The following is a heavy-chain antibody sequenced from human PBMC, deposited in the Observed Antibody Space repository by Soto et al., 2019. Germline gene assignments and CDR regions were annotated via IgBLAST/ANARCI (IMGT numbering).Heavy chain of an antibody. CDR2: ISGRDGST. J-gene: IGHJ4*02. CDR1: GFTFSSYA. V-gene: IGHV3-23*01. Sequence: EVQLLESGGGLVQPGGSLRLSCAASGFTFSSYAMSWVRQAPGKGLEWVSGISGRDGSTYYADSVKGRFTISRDNTKNTMYLQMNSPGAEDTALYYCPKGVGVSSDRRDYWGQGTLVTASS. CDR3: PKGVGVSSDRRDY. D-gene: IGHD6-6*01.